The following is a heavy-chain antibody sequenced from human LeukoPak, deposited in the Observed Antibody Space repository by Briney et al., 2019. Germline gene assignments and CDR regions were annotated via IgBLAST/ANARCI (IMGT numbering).Heavy chain of an antibody. V-gene: IGHV3-30*01. Sequence: ISYDGSNKYYADSVKGRFTISRDNSKNTLYLQMNSLRAEDTAVYYCARDHDYGDYNFDYWGQGTLVTVSS. J-gene: IGHJ4*02. D-gene: IGHD4-17*01. CDR3: ARDHDYGDYNFDY. CDR2: ISYDGSNK.